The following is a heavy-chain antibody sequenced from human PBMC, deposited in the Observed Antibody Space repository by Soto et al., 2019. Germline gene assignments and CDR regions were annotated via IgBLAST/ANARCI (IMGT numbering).Heavy chain of an antibody. CDR2: ISYDGSNK. D-gene: IGHD2-15*01. Sequence: GGSLRLSCAASGFTFSSYGMHWVRQAPGKGLEWVAVISYDGSNKYYADSVKGRFTISRDNSKNTLYLQMNSLRAEDTAVYYCAKDQYVLSFCFDYWGQGTLVTVSS. CDR3: AKDQYVLSFCFDY. V-gene: IGHV3-30*18. CDR1: GFTFSSYG. J-gene: IGHJ4*02.